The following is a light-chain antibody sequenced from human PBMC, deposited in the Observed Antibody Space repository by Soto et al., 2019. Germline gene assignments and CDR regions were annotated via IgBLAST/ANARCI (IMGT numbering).Light chain of an antibody. V-gene: IGLV2-14*03. J-gene: IGLJ1*01. CDR3: SSYTSSSTYV. Sequence: QSALTRPASVSGSPGQSITISCTGTSSDVGGYNYVSWYQQHPGKVPKLMIYDVSNRPSGVSNRFSGSKSGNTASLTISGLQAEDEADYYCSSYTSSSTYVFGIGTKVTVL. CDR1: SSDVGGYNY. CDR2: DVS.